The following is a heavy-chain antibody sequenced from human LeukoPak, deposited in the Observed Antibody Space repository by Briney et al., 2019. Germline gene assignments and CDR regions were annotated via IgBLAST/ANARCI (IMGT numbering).Heavy chain of an antibody. CDR1: GNSISSGDNY. J-gene: IGHJ4*02. D-gene: IGHD3-22*01. V-gene: IGHV4-39*07. Sequence: PSETLSLTCTVSGNSISSGDNYWSWIRQPAGKGLEWIGRIYYSGNTYYNPSLRSRFTISVDTSKNQFSLKLSSVTAADTAVYYCARASYSYDINGWVPFDYWGQGTLVTVSS. CDR2: IYYSGNT. CDR3: ARASYSYDINGWVPFDY.